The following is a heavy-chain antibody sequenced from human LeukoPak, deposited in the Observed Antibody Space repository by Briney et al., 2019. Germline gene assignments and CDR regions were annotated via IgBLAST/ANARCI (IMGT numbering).Heavy chain of an antibody. Sequence: PGGSLRLSCAASGVTFNTYAMSWVRQAPGKGLGWVSAISASGGSTYYADSVKGRFTISRDNSMNTLYLQMNSLRAEDTAVYYCAKKVGKSSGYYYGYWGQGTLVTVSS. J-gene: IGHJ4*02. D-gene: IGHD3-22*01. CDR3: AKKVGKSSGYYYGY. CDR2: ISASGGST. V-gene: IGHV3-23*01. CDR1: GVTFNTYA.